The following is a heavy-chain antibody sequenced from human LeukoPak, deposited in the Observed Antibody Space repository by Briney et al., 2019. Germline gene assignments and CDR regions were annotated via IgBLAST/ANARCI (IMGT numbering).Heavy chain of an antibody. CDR3: ARDFGRYFFDY. D-gene: IGHD3-10*01. J-gene: IGHJ4*02. Sequence: GGSLRLSCAASGFTFSNYGMSWVRQAPGKGLEWVSTLSRSGDSPYYADSVKGRFTISRDNAKNSLYLQMNSLRAEDTAVYYCARDFGRYFFDYWGQGTLVTVSS. CDR2: LSRSGDSP. CDR1: GFTFSNYG. V-gene: IGHV3-23*01.